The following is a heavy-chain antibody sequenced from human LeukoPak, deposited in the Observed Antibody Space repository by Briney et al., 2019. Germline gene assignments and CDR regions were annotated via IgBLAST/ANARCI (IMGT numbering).Heavy chain of an antibody. CDR3: ARGVWLRGYYYGMDV. J-gene: IGHJ6*02. V-gene: IGHV3-23*01. CDR2: ISPGGGTT. Sequence: GGSLRLSCAVSGFAFGSEAMSWVRQSPARGLEWVASISPGGGTTYYADYVKGRFTISRENAKNSLYLQMNSLRAGDTAVYYCARGVWLRGYYYGMDVWGQGTTVTVSS. D-gene: IGHD5-12*01. CDR1: GFAFGSEA.